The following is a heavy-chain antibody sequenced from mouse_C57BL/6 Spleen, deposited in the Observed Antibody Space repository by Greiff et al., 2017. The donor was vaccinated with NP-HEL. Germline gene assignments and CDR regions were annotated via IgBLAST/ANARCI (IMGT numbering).Heavy chain of an antibody. CDR1: GFTFTDYY. J-gene: IGHJ4*01. V-gene: IGHV7-3*01. CDR2: IRNKANGYTT. CDR3: ARSPFYYYAMDY. Sequence: EVKVVDSGGGLVQPGGSLSLSCAASGFTFTDYYMSWVRQPPGKALEWLGFIRNKANGYTTEYSASVKGRFTISRDNSQSILYLQMNALRAEDSATYYCARSPFYYYAMDYWGQGTSVTVSS.